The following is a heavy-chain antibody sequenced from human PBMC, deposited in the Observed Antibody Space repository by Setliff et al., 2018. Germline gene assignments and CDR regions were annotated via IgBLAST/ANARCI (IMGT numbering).Heavy chain of an antibody. CDR1: GYTFTNYG. J-gene: IGHJ4*02. CDR2: INNYNFNT. CDR3: ARINFYVSSGYYYAPDY. D-gene: IGHD3-22*01. V-gene: IGHV1-18*01. Sequence: ASVKVSCKASGYTFTNYGIDWVRQAPGQGLEWMGWINNYNFNTNYPQKFLGGVTMTTDTSTSTAYMELRSLRSDDTAVYYCARINFYVSSGYYYAPDYWGPGTLVTVSS.